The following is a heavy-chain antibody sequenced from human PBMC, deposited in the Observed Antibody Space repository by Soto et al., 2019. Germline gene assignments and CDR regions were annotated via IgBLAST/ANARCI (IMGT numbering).Heavy chain of an antibody. D-gene: IGHD6-13*01. CDR1: GFTFSSYA. V-gene: IGHV3-64*01. Sequence: GGSLRLSCAASGFTFSSYAMHWVRQAPGKGLEYVSAISSNGGSTYYANSVKGRFTISRDNSKNTLYLQMGSLRAEDMAVYYCVRVGIAAAGPGYFDYGGQGTLVTVSS. CDR2: ISSNGGST. J-gene: IGHJ4*02. CDR3: VRVGIAAAGPGYFDY.